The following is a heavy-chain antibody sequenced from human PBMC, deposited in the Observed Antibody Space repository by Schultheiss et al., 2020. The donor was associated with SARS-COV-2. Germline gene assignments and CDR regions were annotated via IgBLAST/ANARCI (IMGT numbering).Heavy chain of an antibody. CDR1: GFTFSNAW. J-gene: IGHJ4*02. V-gene: IGHV3-73*01. Sequence: GESLKISCAASGFTFSNAWMSWVRQAPGKGLEWVGRIRSKANSYATAYAASVKGRFTISRDDSKNTAYLQMNSLKTEDTAVYYCTRWSDGDQPFDYWGQGTLVTVSS. CDR3: TRWSDGDQPFDY. D-gene: IGHD5-24*01. CDR2: IRSKANSYAT.